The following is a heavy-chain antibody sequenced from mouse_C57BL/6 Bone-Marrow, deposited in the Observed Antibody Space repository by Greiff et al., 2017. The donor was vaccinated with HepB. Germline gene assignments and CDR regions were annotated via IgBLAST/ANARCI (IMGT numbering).Heavy chain of an antibody. CDR1: GFTFSDYY. V-gene: IGHV5-16*01. CDR3: ARWDVYYFDY. Sequence: EVQLQQSEGGLVQPGSSMKLSCTASGFTFSDYYMAWVRQVPEKGLEWVANINYDGSSTYYLDSLKSRFIISRDNAKNILYLQMSSLKSEDTATYYWARWDVYYFDYWGQGTTLTVSS. D-gene: IGHD4-1*01. CDR2: INYDGSST. J-gene: IGHJ2*01.